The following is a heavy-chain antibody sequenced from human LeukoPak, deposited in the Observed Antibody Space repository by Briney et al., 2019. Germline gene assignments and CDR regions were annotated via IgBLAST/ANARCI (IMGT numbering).Heavy chain of an antibody. Sequence: ASVKVSCKASGYTFTGYYMHWVRQAPGQGLEWMGRINPNSGGTNYAQKFQGRVTMTSDTSISTAYMELSRLRSDDTAVYYCAIQAITMIVVVTFDYWGQGTLVTVSS. J-gene: IGHJ4*02. D-gene: IGHD3-22*01. CDR3: AIQAITMIVVVTFDY. CDR1: GYTFTGYY. CDR2: INPNSGGT. V-gene: IGHV1-2*06.